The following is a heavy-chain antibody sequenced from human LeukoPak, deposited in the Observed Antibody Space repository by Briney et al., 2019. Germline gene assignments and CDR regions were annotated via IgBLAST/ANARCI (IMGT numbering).Heavy chain of an antibody. V-gene: IGHV3-13*04. CDR3: ARGMGSGNSAVFDS. Sequence: GGSLRLSCAASGFTFNSYDMHWVRQPTGKGLEWVSGIDTGGGTYYQASVKGRFTISRENDKISLYLEMTNLRAGDTAMYYCARGMGSGNSAVFDSWGQGTLVTVSS. J-gene: IGHJ4*02. CDR1: GFTFNSYD. CDR2: IDTGGGT. D-gene: IGHD3-10*01.